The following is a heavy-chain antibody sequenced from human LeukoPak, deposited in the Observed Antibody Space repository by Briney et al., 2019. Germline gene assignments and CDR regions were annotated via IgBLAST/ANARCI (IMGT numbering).Heavy chain of an antibody. CDR3: ARREYSSSSYNDY. V-gene: IGHV4-39*01. D-gene: IGHD6-6*01. J-gene: IGHJ4*02. Sequence: PSETLSLTCTVSGGSISSSSYSWGWIRQPPGKGLEWIGSIYYSGSTYYNPSLKSRVTISVDTSKNQFSLKLSSVTAADTAVYYCARREYSSSSYNDYWGQGTLVTVSS. CDR2: IYYSGST. CDR1: GGSISSSSYS.